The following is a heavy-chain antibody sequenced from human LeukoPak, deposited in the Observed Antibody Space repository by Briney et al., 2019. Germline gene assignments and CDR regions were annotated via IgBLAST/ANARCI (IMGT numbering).Heavy chain of an antibody. Sequence: SQTLSLTCTVSGGSLNSGRDSWSWVRQSAGKGLEWIGRVSSTGSTNYNAALKSRVTISVDTSKNQFSLKLSSVTAADTAVYYCARENPNNWNYVVYFDYWGQGTLVTVSS. V-gene: IGHV4-61*02. CDR3: ARENPNNWNYVVYFDY. J-gene: IGHJ4*02. D-gene: IGHD1-7*01. CDR1: GGSLNSGRDS. CDR2: VSSTGST.